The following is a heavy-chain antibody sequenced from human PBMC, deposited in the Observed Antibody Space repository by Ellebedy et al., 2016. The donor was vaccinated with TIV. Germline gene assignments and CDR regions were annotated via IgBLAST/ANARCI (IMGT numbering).Heavy chain of an antibody. J-gene: IGHJ4*02. Sequence: GGSLRLXXAASGFTFSSYSMNWVRQAPGKGLEWVSYISSSSSTIYYADSVKGRFTISRDNAKNSLYLQMNSLRAEDTAVYYCARAAGTRGDYWGQGTLVTVSS. CDR3: ARAAGTRGDY. CDR1: GFTFSSYS. D-gene: IGHD1-7*01. V-gene: IGHV3-48*04. CDR2: ISSSSSTI.